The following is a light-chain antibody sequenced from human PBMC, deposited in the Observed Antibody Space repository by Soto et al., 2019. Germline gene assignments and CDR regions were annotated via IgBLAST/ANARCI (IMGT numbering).Light chain of an antibody. CDR2: GAS. V-gene: IGKV3-20*01. Sequence: EIVLTKSPGTQSLSPGERATLSCRASQSVSSSYLAWYQQKPGQAPRLLIYGASSRATGIPDRFSGSGSGTDFTLTISRLEPEDFAVYYCQQYGSSPQTFGQGTKVDIK. CDR1: QSVSSSY. CDR3: QQYGSSPQT. J-gene: IGKJ1*01.